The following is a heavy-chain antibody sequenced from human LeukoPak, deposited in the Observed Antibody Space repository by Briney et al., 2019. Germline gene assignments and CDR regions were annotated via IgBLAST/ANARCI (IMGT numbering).Heavy chain of an antibody. CDR1: GYTLTELS. V-gene: IGHV1-24*01. J-gene: IGHJ6*02. D-gene: IGHD6-19*01. CDR2: FDPEDGET. CDR3: ATEIGEAVAGTNGPYYYGMDV. Sequence: GASVKVSCKVSGYTLTELSMHWVRQAPGKGLEWMGGFDPEDGETIYAQKFQGRVTMTEDTSTDAAYMELSSLRSEDTAVYYCATEIGEAVAGTNGPYYYGMDVWGQGTTVTVSS.